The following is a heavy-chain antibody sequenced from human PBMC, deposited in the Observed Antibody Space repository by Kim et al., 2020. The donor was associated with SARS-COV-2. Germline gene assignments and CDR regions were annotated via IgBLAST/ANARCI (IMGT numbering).Heavy chain of an antibody. CDR3: VKEMGSYGSGDSPIFDY. D-gene: IGHD3-10*01. V-gene: IGHV3-64D*09. CDR2: ISSNGGST. Sequence: GGSLRLSCSASGFTFSSYAMHWVRQAPGKGLEYVSAISSNGGSTYYADSVKGRFTISRDNSKNTLYLQMSSLRAEDTAVYYCVKEMGSYGSGDSPIFDYWGQGTLVTVSS. CDR1: GFTFSSYA. J-gene: IGHJ4*02.